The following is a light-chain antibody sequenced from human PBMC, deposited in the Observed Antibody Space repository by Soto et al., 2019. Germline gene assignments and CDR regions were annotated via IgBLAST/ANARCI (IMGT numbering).Light chain of an antibody. Sequence: QSVLAQPASVSASPGQSITIPCTGSSSDVGSYDFVSWYQQHPGKAPKLMIYEATKRPSGVSNRFSGSKSGNTASLTISGLQGEDEADYYCATWDDSLSGPVFGTGTKVTVL. J-gene: IGLJ1*01. CDR2: EAT. V-gene: IGLV2-23*01. CDR1: SSDVGSYDF. CDR3: ATWDDSLSGPV.